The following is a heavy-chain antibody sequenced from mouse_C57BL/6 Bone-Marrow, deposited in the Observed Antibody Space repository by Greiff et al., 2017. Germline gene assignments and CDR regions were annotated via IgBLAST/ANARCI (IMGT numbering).Heavy chain of an antibody. CDR2: MYPRSGNT. D-gene: IGHD1-1*01. CDR3: AREGYYGSSYSWFAY. Sequence: VQLQQSGAELARPGASVKLSCKASGYTFTSYGISWVKQSTGQGLEWIGEMYPRSGNTYYNEKFKGKATLTADKSSSTAYMVLRSPTSVDSTVYFCAREGYYGSSYSWFAYWGQGTLVTVSA. CDR1: GYTFTSYG. V-gene: IGHV1-81*01. J-gene: IGHJ3*01.